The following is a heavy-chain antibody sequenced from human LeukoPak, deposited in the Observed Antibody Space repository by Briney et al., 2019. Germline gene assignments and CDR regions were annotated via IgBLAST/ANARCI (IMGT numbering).Heavy chain of an antibody. Sequence: PSETLSLTCTVSGGSISNYYWSWIRQPPGKGLKWIGYIYYSGSTNYNPSLKSQVTISVDTSKNQFSLKLSSVTAADTAVYYCARVGGYNSPPILWGQGSLVTVSS. D-gene: IGHD5-24*01. J-gene: IGHJ4*02. CDR2: IYYSGST. CDR1: GGSISNYY. CDR3: ARVGGYNSPPIL. V-gene: IGHV4-59*01.